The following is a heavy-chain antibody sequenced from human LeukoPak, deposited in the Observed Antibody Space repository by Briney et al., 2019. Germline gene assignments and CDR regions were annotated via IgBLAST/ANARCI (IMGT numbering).Heavy chain of an antibody. V-gene: IGHV3-23*01. Sequence: GGSLRLSCAAFGFTFSNYAINWVRQAPGTGLEWVSAISPSGGSTYYADSVKGRFTISRDDSKNTLYLQMNSLRAEDTSIYYCAKSGSYSYFDYWGQGTLVTVSS. CDR2: ISPSGGST. CDR1: GFTFSNYA. J-gene: IGHJ4*02. D-gene: IGHD1-26*01. CDR3: AKSGSYSYFDY.